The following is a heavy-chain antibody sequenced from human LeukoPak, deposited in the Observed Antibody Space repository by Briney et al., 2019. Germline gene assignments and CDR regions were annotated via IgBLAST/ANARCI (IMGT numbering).Heavy chain of an antibody. Sequence: ASVKVSCKTSGYSLTSYYMHWVRQAPGQGLEWMGWNNPKNGGTNYPQKFQGRVTMTTDTSVGTAYMELSSLASDDTAVYYCARRGAYFDYWGQGTLVTVSS. CDR1: GYSLTSYY. J-gene: IGHJ4*02. CDR3: ARRGAYFDY. V-gene: IGHV1-2*02. CDR2: NNPKNGGT.